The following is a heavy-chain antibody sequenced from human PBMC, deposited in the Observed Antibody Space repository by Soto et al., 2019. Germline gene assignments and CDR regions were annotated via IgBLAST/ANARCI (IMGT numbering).Heavy chain of an antibody. Sequence: QVQLVESGGGVVQPGRSLRLSCAASGFTFDTYRMHWVRQAPCKRLEWVAVISYDGSNRYYADSVKGRFTISRDNSKNTLYLQMNSLRSEDTAVYYCAKDHIVAAAPDYWGQGTLVTVSS. CDR3: AKDHIVAAAPDY. V-gene: IGHV3-30*18. D-gene: IGHD2-2*01. CDR2: ISYDGSNR. J-gene: IGHJ4*02. CDR1: GFTFDTYR.